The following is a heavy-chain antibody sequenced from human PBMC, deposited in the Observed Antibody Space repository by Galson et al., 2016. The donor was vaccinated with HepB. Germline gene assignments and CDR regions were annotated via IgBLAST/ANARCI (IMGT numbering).Heavy chain of an antibody. CDR2: VNDDGTNT. CDR3: ATHRYCSGTSCSLQSDH. CDR1: GFTFSSYW. V-gene: IGHV3-74*01. J-gene: IGHJ4*02. D-gene: IGHD2-2*01. Sequence: SLRLSCAASGFTFSSYWMHWVRRVPGKGLVWVSRVNDDGTNTNYADSVKGRFTVSRDNAKNTLYLQMDSLRAEDTAVYHCATHRYCSGTSCSLQSDHWGQGTLVTVSS.